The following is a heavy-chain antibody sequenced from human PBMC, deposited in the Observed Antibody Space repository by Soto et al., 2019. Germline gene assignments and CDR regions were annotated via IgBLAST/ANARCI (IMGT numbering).Heavy chain of an antibody. Sequence: ASVKVSCKASGYTFTSYGISWVRQAPGQGLEWMGWISAYNGNTNYAQKLQGRVTMTTDTSTSTAYMELRSLRSDDTAVYYCARELGYCISTSCYGGAFDIWGQGTMVTVSS. CDR3: ARELGYCISTSCYGGAFDI. J-gene: IGHJ3*02. CDR1: GYTFTSYG. D-gene: IGHD2-2*01. CDR2: ISAYNGNT. V-gene: IGHV1-18*01.